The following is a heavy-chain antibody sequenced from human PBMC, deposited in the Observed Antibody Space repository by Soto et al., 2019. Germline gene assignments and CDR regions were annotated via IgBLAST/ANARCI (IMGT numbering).Heavy chain of an antibody. V-gene: IGHV1-69*13. CDR3: ARGDYRSIYYYGMDV. CDR2: IIPIFGTA. CDR1: GGTFSSYA. J-gene: IGHJ6*02. D-gene: IGHD4-17*01. Sequence: ASVKVSCKASGGTFSSYAISWVRQAPGQGLEWMGGIIPIFGTANYAQKFQGRVTITADESTSTAYMELSSLRSEDTAVYYCARGDYRSIYYYGMDVWGQGTTVTVSS.